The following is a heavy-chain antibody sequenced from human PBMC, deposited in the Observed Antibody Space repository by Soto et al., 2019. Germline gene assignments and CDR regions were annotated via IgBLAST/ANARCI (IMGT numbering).Heavy chain of an antibody. V-gene: IGHV3-30*18. Sequence: GGSLRLSCAASGFTFSSYGMHWVRQAPGKGLEWVAVISYDGRNKYYADSVKGRFTISRDNSKNTLYLQMNSLRAEDTAVYYCAKDSSTMVQRMNYYYYMDVWGKGTTVTVSS. CDR2: ISYDGRNK. CDR3: AKDSSTMVQRMNYYYYMDV. J-gene: IGHJ6*03. D-gene: IGHD3-10*01. CDR1: GFTFSSYG.